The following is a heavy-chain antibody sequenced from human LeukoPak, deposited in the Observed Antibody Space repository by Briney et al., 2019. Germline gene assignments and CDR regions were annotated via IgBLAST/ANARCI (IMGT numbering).Heavy chain of an antibody. V-gene: IGHV4-34*01. D-gene: IGHD4-17*01. CDR3: ARASGDYPEL. CDR2: ISHSGSA. J-gene: IGHJ6*03. CDR1: GGSFSGYY. Sequence: PSETLSLTCAVYGGSFSGYYWSWIRQPPGKGLEWIGEISHSGSANYNPSLKSRVTISVDTSKNQFSLKLTSVTAADTAVYYFARASGDYPELWGKGANVTGSS.